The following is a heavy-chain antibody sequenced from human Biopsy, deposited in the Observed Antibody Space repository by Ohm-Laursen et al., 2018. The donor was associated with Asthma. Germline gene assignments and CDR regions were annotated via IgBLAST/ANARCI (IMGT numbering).Heavy chain of an antibody. Sequence: TLSLTCTVSGASIKTDDHYWSWLRQPPGKGLEWFGFIHYSGSTSYNPSLKGRVSISLDTSKNQFSLSLTSVTAADTAVYYCARTTYGHDGFDPWGQGTLVTVSS. CDR3: ARTTYGHDGFDP. J-gene: IGHJ5*02. V-gene: IGHV4-30-4*01. D-gene: IGHD4-17*01. CDR2: IHYSGST. CDR1: GASIKTDDHY.